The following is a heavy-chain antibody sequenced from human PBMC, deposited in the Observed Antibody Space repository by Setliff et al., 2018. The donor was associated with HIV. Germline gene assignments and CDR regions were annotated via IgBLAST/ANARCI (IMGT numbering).Heavy chain of an antibody. D-gene: IGHD5-18*01. V-gene: IGHV3-21*06. CDR1: GFTFSSYR. Sequence: GGSLRLSCAASGFTFSSYRMNWVRQAPGKGLEWVSSISSGSSYIYYADSLRGRFVISRDNAKNSLYLQMNSLRAEDTAVYYCARESTAMGLDNWGPGTLVTVSS. J-gene: IGHJ4*02. CDR3: ARESTAMGLDN. CDR2: ISSGSSYI.